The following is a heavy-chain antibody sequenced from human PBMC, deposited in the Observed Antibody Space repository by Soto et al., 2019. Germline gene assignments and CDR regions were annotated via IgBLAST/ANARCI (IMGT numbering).Heavy chain of an antibody. J-gene: IGHJ6*02. D-gene: IGHD2-15*01. Sequence: GGSLRLSCAASGFTFSSYSMNWVRQAPGKGLEWVSSISSSSSYIYYADSVKGRFTISRDNAKNSLYLQMNSLRAEDAAVYYCAREIVGGSSQIIWGQGTTVTVSS. CDR3: AREIVGGSSQII. CDR1: GFTFSSYS. CDR2: ISSSSSYI. V-gene: IGHV3-21*01.